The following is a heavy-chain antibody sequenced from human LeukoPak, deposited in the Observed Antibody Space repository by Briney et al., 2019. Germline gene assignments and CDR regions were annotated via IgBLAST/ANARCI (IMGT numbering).Heavy chain of an antibody. CDR1: GFTFSSYS. D-gene: IGHD2-2*02. Sequence: PGGSLRLSCAAPGFTFSSYSMNWVRQAPGKGLEWVSYISSSSSTIYYADSVRGRFTISRDNAKNSLFLQMNNLGVEDTAVYYCARAPPDWECSNSICYTWYFDLWGRGTLVTVSS. CDR2: ISSSSSTI. J-gene: IGHJ2*01. V-gene: IGHV3-48*04. CDR3: ARAPPDWECSNSICYTWYFDL.